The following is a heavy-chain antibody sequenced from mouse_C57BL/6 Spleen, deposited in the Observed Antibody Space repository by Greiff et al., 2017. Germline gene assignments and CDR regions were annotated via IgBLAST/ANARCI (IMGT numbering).Heavy chain of an antibody. J-gene: IGHJ1*03. CDR2: IDPETGGT. D-gene: IGHD2-10*02. CDR1: GYTFTDYE. Sequence: QVQLQQSGAELVRPGASVTLSCKASGYTFTDYEMHWVKQTPVHGLEWIGAIDPETGGTAYNQKFKGKAILTADKSSSTAYMELRSLTSEDSAVYYCTRDSIWYFDVWGTGTTGTVSS. V-gene: IGHV1-15*01. CDR3: TRDSIWYFDV.